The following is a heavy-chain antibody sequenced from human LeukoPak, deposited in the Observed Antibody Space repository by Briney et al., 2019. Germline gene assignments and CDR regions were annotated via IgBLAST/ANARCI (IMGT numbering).Heavy chain of an antibody. CDR1: GGPISNYY. D-gene: IGHD1-14*01. CDR2: IYYSGST. CDR3: ARSPRGGTKTYFDY. Sequence: SENLSLTCTVSGGPISNYYWSWIRQPPGKGLEWIGYIYYSGSTNYNPSLKSRVTISVDTSKNQFSLRLSSVTAADTAVYYCARSPRGGTKTYFDYWGQGTLVTVSP. V-gene: IGHV4-59*01. J-gene: IGHJ4*02.